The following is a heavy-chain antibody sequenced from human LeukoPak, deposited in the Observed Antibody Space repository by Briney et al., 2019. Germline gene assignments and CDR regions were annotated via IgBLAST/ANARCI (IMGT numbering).Heavy chain of an antibody. CDR1: GFTFSSYD. D-gene: IGHD3-22*01. V-gene: IGHV3-33*08. CDR3: ARELSPVVKYYFEY. J-gene: IGHJ4*02. CDR2: IWYDGSNK. Sequence: GGSLRLSCAASGFTFSSYDMSWVRQAPGKGLEWVAVIWYDGSNKYYADSVKGRFTISRDNSKNTLYLQMNSLRAEDTALYYCARELSPVVKYYFEYWGQGTLVTVSP.